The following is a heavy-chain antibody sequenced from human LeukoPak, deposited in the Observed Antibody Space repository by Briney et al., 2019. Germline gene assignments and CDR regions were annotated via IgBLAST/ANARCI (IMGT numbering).Heavy chain of an antibody. V-gene: IGHV3-30-3*01. Sequence: PGRSLRLSCAASGFTFSSYAMHWVRQAPGKGLEWVAVISYDGSNKYYADSVKGRFTISRDNAKNSLYLQMNSLRAEDTAVYYCARDSGSYYGAFDIWGQGTMVTVSS. CDR3: ARDSGSYYGAFDI. CDR2: ISYDGSNK. CDR1: GFTFSSYA. J-gene: IGHJ3*02. D-gene: IGHD1-26*01.